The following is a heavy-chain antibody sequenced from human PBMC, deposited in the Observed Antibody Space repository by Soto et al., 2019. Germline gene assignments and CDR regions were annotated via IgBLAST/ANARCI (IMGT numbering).Heavy chain of an antibody. D-gene: IGHD5-12*01. J-gene: IGHJ4*02. CDR2: IYYSGST. Sequence: SETLSLTCSVSGGSISSSSYYWGWIRQPPGKGLEWIGSIYYSGSTNYNPSLKSRVTISVDTSKNLFSLKLSSVTAADTAVYYCATGGSYFDYWGQGTLVTVSS. V-gene: IGHV4-39*07. CDR3: ATGGSYFDY. CDR1: GGSISSSSYY.